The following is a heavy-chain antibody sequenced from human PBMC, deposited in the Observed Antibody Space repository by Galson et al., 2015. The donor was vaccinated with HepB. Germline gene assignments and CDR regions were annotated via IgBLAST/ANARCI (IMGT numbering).Heavy chain of an antibody. J-gene: IGHJ4*02. CDR3: AKERGSSRTTFDY. CDR1: GFTFSSYA. V-gene: IGHV3-23*01. Sequence: SLRLSCAASGFTFSSYAMSWVRQAPGKGLEWVSAISVSGGGTYYADSVKGRFTISRDNSKNTLSLQMNSLRAEDTAVYYCAKERGSSRTTFDYWGQGTLVTVSS. D-gene: IGHD1-1*01. CDR2: ISVSGGGT.